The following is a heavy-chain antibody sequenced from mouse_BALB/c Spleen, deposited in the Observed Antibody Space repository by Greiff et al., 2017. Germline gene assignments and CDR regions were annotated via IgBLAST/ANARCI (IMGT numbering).Heavy chain of an antibody. CDR1: GFTFSSFG. CDR2: ISSGSSTI. CDR3: ASPYYGSSYRAMDY. D-gene: IGHD1-1*01. V-gene: IGHV5-17*02. Sequence: EVMLVESGGGLVQPGGSRKLSCAASGFTFSSFGMHWVRQAPEKGLEWVAYISSGSSTIYYADTVKGRFTISRDNPKNTLFLQMTSLRSEDTAMYYCASPYYGSSYRAMDYWGQGTSVTVSS. J-gene: IGHJ4*01.